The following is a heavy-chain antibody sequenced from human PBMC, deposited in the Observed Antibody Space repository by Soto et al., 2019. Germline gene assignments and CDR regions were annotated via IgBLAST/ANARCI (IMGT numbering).Heavy chain of an antibody. J-gene: IGHJ4*02. Sequence: ASVKVSCKASGYTLTSYYMHWVRQAPGQGLAWMGIINPSGGSTSYAQNYQGRITMTRDTSTTTVYMELSSLRSEDTAVYFCARPDSDLFNGHYPLDYWGQGTLVTVSS. D-gene: IGHD3-22*01. CDR3: ARPDSDLFNGHYPLDY. CDR2: INPSGGST. V-gene: IGHV1-46*01. CDR1: GYTLTSYY.